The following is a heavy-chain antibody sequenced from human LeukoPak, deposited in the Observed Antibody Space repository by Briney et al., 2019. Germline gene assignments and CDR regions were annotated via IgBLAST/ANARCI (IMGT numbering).Heavy chain of an antibody. Sequence: PSETLSLTCTVSGGSISSGDYYWSWIRQPPGKGLEWVGYIYYSGSTYYNPSLKSRVTISVDTSKNQFSLKLSSVTAADTAVYYCARDTVVVPAARHYYGMDVWGQGTTVTVSS. V-gene: IGHV4-30-4*01. CDR1: GGSISSGDYY. CDR3: ARDTVVVPAARHYYGMDV. D-gene: IGHD2-2*01. CDR2: IYYSGST. J-gene: IGHJ6*02.